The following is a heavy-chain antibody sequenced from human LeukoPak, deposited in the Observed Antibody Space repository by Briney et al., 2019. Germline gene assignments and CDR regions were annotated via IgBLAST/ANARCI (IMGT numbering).Heavy chain of an antibody. D-gene: IGHD6-19*01. CDR2: INPNSGGT. Sequence: GASVKVSCKASGYTFTGYYMHWVRQAPGQGLEWMGWINPNSGGTNYAQKFQGRVTMTRDTSISTAYMELSRLRSDDTAVYYCARALGKYSSGWYVSYWGQGTLVTVSS. V-gene: IGHV1-2*02. CDR1: GYTFTGYY. J-gene: IGHJ4*02. CDR3: ARALGKYSSGWYVSY.